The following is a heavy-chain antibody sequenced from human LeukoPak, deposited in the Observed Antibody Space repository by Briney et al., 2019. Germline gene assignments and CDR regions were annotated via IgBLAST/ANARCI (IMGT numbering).Heavy chain of an antibody. CDR2: INHSGST. J-gene: IGHJ5*02. Sequence: PSETLSLTCAVYGGSFSGYYWSWIRQPPGKGLEWIGEINHSGSTNYNPSLKSRVTISVDTSKNQFSLKLSSVTAADTAVYYCARDPWELTPYNWFDPWGQGTLVTVSS. CDR1: GGSFSGYY. CDR3: ARDPWELTPYNWFDP. V-gene: IGHV4-34*01. D-gene: IGHD1-26*01.